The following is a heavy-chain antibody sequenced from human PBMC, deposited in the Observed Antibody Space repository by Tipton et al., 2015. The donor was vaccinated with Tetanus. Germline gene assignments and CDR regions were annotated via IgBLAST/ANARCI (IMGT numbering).Heavy chain of an antibody. D-gene: IGHD3-10*01. CDR2: DSGNSGNT. CDR3: ARDYFGSGSNYFFDS. CDR1: GYTFTNYG. Sequence: QVQLVQSGAEVKRPGASVKVSCKASGYTFTNYGINWVRQAPGQGLEWMGWDSGNSGNTNYAKKFQGRVTMTTDTSTNTAYLDLRSLRSDDTAVYYCARDYFGSGSNYFFDSWGQGTLVTVSS. V-gene: IGHV1-18*01. J-gene: IGHJ4*02.